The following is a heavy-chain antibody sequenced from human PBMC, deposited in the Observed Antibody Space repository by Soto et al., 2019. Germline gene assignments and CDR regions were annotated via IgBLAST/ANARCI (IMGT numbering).Heavy chain of an antibody. Sequence: QVQLVQSGAEVKKPGSSVKVSCKASGGTFSSYAISWVRQAPGQGLEWMGGIIPIFGTANYAQKFQGRVTFTTDESASTAYMALSRLRSEDTAVYYCARDRITIFGVAPRSGYYYYYGMDVWGQGTTVTVSS. D-gene: IGHD3-3*01. J-gene: IGHJ6*02. CDR2: IIPIFGTA. CDR1: GGTFSSYA. V-gene: IGHV1-69*01. CDR3: ARDRITIFGVAPRSGYYYYYGMDV.